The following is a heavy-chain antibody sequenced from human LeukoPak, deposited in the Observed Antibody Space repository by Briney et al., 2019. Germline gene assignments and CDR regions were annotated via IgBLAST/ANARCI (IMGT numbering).Heavy chain of an antibody. CDR3: ARDSGYSSKNRPGAFDI. Sequence: GGSLRLSCAASGFTFSSYAMSWVRQAPGKGLEWVSTISGSGGSTYYADSVKGRFSISRDNAKNSLYLQMNSLRAEDTAVYYCARDSGYSSKNRPGAFDIWGQGTVVTVSS. D-gene: IGHD6-13*01. CDR1: GFTFSSYA. V-gene: IGHV3-23*01. J-gene: IGHJ3*02. CDR2: ISGSGGST.